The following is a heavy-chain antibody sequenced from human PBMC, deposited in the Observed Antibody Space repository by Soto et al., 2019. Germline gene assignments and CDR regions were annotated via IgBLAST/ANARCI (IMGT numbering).Heavy chain of an antibody. Sequence: PGGSLRLSCAASGFIFSSYGMHWVRQAPGKGLEWVAVIRYDGSNKFYADSVKGRFTISRDNSKDTLYLQMNSLRADDTAVYSCARASGPFDYWGQGALVTVSS. CDR1: GFIFSSYG. CDR2: IRYDGSNK. V-gene: IGHV3-33*01. CDR3: ARASGPFDY. J-gene: IGHJ4*02.